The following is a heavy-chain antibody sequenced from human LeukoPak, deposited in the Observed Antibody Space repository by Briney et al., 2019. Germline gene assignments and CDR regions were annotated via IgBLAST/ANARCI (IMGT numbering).Heavy chain of an antibody. J-gene: IGHJ4*02. CDR2: ISYDGSNK. D-gene: IGHD2-2*01. CDR1: GFTFSSYG. Sequence: GGSLRLSCAASGFTFSSYGMHWVRQAPGKGLEWVAVISYDGSNKYYADSVKGRFTISRDNSKNTLYLQMNSLRAEDTAVYYCAREDCSSASCYVDYWGQGTLVTVSS. V-gene: IGHV3-30*03. CDR3: AREDCSSASCYVDY.